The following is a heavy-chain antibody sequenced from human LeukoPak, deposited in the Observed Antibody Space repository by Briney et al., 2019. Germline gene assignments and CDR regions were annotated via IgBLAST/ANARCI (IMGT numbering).Heavy chain of an antibody. Sequence: PGGSLRLSCAASGLTFSSYAMSWVRQAPGKGLEWVSAISGSGGSTYYADSVKGRFTISRDNSKNTLYLQMNSLRAEDTAVYYCAKASIAARVNWFDPWGQGTLVTVSS. CDR1: GLTFSSYA. D-gene: IGHD6-6*01. CDR3: AKASIAARVNWFDP. CDR2: ISGSGGST. V-gene: IGHV3-23*01. J-gene: IGHJ5*02.